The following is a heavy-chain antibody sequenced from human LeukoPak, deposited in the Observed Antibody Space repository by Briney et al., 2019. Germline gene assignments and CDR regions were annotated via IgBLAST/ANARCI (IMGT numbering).Heavy chain of an antibody. Sequence: GGSLRLSCAASGFTFDDYGMSWVRQAPGKGLEWVSGINWNGGSTGYADSVKGRFTISRDNAKNSLYLQMNSLRAEDTALYHCASSYSSSWYNGWFDPWGQGTLVTVSS. CDR1: GFTFDDYG. CDR3: ASSYSSSWYNGWFDP. D-gene: IGHD6-13*01. J-gene: IGHJ5*02. V-gene: IGHV3-20*01. CDR2: INWNGGST.